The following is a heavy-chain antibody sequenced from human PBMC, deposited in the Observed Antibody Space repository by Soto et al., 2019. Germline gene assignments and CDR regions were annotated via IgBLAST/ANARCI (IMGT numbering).Heavy chain of an antibody. Sequence: SVKVSCKASGGTFSSYTISWVRQAPGQGLEWMGRIIPILGIANYAQKFQGRVTITADKSTSTAYMELSSLRSEDTAVYYCARDRGIVVVPAALHNWFDPWGQGTLVTVSS. CDR2: IIPILGIA. V-gene: IGHV1-69*04. CDR3: ARDRGIVVVPAALHNWFDP. CDR1: GGTFSSYT. J-gene: IGHJ5*02. D-gene: IGHD2-2*01.